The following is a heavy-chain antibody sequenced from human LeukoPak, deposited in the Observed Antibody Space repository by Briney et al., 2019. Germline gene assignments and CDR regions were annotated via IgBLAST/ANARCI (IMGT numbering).Heavy chain of an antibody. CDR2: TKQDGSEK. Sequence: QTWGSLRLSCAASGFNFRGYRMTWVRPSPGKGLEWVANTKQDGSEKYYVDSVKGRFTISRDNAKDSLYLEMNSLRAEDTAVYYCARGGQAGTGDYWGQGALVTVSS. D-gene: IGHD1/OR15-1a*01. CDR3: ARGGQAGTGDY. V-gene: IGHV3-7*01. CDR1: GFNFRGYR. J-gene: IGHJ4*02.